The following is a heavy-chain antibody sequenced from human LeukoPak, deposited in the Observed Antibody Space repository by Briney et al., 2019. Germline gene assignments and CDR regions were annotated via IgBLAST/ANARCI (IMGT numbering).Heavy chain of an antibody. CDR3: ARLGSGWYYFDY. Sequence: SETLSLTCTVSGVSISSGSYYWSWIRQPAGKGLEWIGRIYTSGSTNYNPSLKSRVTISVDTSKNQFSLKLSSVTAADTAVYYCARLGSGWYYFDYWGQGTLVTVSS. CDR1: GVSISSGSYY. CDR2: IYTSGST. D-gene: IGHD6-19*01. J-gene: IGHJ4*02. V-gene: IGHV4-61*02.